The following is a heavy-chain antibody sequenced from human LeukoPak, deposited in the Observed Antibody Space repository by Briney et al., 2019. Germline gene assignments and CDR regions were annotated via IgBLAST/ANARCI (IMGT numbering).Heavy chain of an antibody. Sequence: PGGSLRLSCAASGFTFSNAWMSWVRQAPGKGLEWVGRIKSKTDGGTTDYAAPVKGRFTISRDDSKNTLYLQMNSLKTEDTAVYYCTTDFPPLPYSSSSEVDYWGQGTLVTVSS. V-gene: IGHV3-15*01. CDR2: IKSKTDGGTT. CDR1: GFTFSNAW. D-gene: IGHD6-6*01. CDR3: TTDFPPLPYSSSSEVDY. J-gene: IGHJ4*02.